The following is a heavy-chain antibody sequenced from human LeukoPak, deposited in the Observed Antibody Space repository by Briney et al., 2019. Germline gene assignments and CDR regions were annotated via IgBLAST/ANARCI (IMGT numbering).Heavy chain of an antibody. V-gene: IGHV1-8*02. CDR1: GYTFTSNY. J-gene: IGHJ5*02. D-gene: IGHD3-22*01. CDR2: MNPNSGNT. CDR3: ARGSAYYYDSSGYPSSPFS. Sequence: ASVKVSCKASGYTFTSNYIHWVRQATGQGLEWMGWMNPNSGNTGYAQKFQGRVTMTRNTSISTAYMELSSLRSEDTAVYYCARGSAYYYDSSGYPSSPFSWGQGTLVTVSS.